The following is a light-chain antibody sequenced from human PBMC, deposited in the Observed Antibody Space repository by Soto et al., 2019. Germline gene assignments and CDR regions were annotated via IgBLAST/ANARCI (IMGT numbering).Light chain of an antibody. CDR3: SSYTSSSTKV. Sequence: QSVLNQPASVSGSPGEWITISCTGTSNDVGGYNYVSWYQQHPGKAHKLMIYDVSNRPSGVSNRFSGSKSGNTASLTISGLQAEDEADYYCSSYTSSSTKVFGTGTKVTVL. J-gene: IGLJ1*01. V-gene: IGLV2-14*01. CDR1: SNDVGGYNY. CDR2: DVS.